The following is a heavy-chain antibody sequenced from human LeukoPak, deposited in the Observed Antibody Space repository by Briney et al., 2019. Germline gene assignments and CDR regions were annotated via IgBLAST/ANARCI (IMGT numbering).Heavy chain of an antibody. J-gene: IGHJ4*02. CDR3: ARAPYYYDSSGYYHYDY. Sequence: ASVKVSCKASGYTFTTYYIHWVRQAPGQGLEWMGIINTSGGSTSYAQKFQGRVTMTRDTSTSTVYMELSSLRSEDTAVYYCARAPYYYDSSGYYHYDYWGQGTLVTVSS. V-gene: IGHV1-46*01. CDR2: INTSGGST. D-gene: IGHD3-22*01. CDR1: GYTFTTYY.